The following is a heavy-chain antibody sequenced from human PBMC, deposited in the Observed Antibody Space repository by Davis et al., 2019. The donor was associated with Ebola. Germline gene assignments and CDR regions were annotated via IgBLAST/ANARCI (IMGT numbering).Heavy chain of an antibody. Sequence: GESLKISCVASEFSFSSCGISWVRQAPGKGLEWVSTIVAGGLQTSYADSVKGRFTISRDNSKNTLWLQMNSLRAEDTAIYYCARGLGARYFDLWGRGTLVTVSP. V-gene: IGHV3-23*01. CDR2: IVAGGLQT. J-gene: IGHJ2*01. CDR1: EFSFSSCG. CDR3: ARGLGARYFDL. D-gene: IGHD7-27*01.